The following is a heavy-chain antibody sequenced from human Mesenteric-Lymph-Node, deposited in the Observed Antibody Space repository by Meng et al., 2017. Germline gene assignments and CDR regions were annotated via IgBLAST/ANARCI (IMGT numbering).Heavy chain of an antibody. J-gene: IGHJ4*02. D-gene: IGHD3-22*01. CDR2: ISWDSGSV. Sequence: GGSLRLSCAASGFTFDDYAMHWVRQVPGKGLEWVSGISWDSGSVGYADSVKGRFTISRDNAKNSLYLQMNSLRAEDTAVYYCARGLNYYDSSGYYVSYYFDYWGQGTLVTVSS. CDR3: ARGLNYYDSSGYYVSYYFDY. V-gene: IGHV3-9*01. CDR1: GFTFDDYA.